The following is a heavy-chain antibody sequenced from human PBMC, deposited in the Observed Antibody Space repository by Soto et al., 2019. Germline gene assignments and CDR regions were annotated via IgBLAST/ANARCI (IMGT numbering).Heavy chain of an antibody. D-gene: IGHD5-12*01. CDR2: IWYDGSNK. Sequence: GGSLRLSCAASGFTFSSYGMHWVRQAPGKGLEWVAVIWYDGSNKYYADSVKGRFTISRDNSKNTLYLQMNSLRAEDTAVYYCARDRLKRGYSGYDYFDYWGQGTLVTVSS. J-gene: IGHJ4*02. CDR3: ARDRLKRGYSGYDYFDY. V-gene: IGHV3-33*01. CDR1: GFTFSSYG.